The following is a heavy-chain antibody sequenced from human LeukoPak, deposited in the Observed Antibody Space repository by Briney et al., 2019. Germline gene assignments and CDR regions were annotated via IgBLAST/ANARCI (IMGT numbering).Heavy chain of an antibody. CDR1: GGSFSGYY. Sequence: PSETLSLTCAVYGGSFSGYYWSWIRQPPGKGLEWIGEINHSGSTNYSPSLKSRVTISVDASKNQFSLKLSSVTAADTAVYYCAYYYDSSGRGAFDIWGQGTMVTVSS. J-gene: IGHJ3*02. V-gene: IGHV4-34*01. CDR3: AYYYDSSGRGAFDI. CDR2: INHSGST. D-gene: IGHD3-22*01.